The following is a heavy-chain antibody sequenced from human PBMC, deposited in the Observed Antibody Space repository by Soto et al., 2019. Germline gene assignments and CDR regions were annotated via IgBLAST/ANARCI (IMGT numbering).Heavy chain of an antibody. V-gene: IGHV4-34*01. D-gene: IGHD3-10*01. Sequence: PSETLSLTCAVYGGSFSGYYWSWIRQPPGKGLEWIGEINHSGSTNYNTSLKSRVTISVDTSKNQFSLNLSSVTAADTAVYYCARGRYYYGSGSYFPSYYYGMDVWGQGTTVTVSS. CDR3: ARGRYYYGSGSYFPSYYYGMDV. CDR2: INHSGST. J-gene: IGHJ6*02. CDR1: GGSFSGYY.